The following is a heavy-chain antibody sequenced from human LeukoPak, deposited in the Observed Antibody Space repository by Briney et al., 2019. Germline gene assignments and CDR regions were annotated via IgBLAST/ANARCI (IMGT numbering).Heavy chain of an antibody. Sequence: GGSLRLSCAASGFTFDDYGMSWVRQAPGKGLEWVSGINWNGGSTGYADSVKGRFTISRDNAKNSLYLQMNSLRAEDTAVYYCACDFWSGVEGWFDPWGQGTLVTVSS. CDR3: ACDFWSGVEGWFDP. CDR2: INWNGGST. CDR1: GFTFDDYG. D-gene: IGHD3-3*01. V-gene: IGHV3-20*04. J-gene: IGHJ5*02.